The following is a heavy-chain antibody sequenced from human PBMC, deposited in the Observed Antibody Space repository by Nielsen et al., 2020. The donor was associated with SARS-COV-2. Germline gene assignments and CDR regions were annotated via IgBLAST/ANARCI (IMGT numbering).Heavy chain of an antibody. Sequence: GESLKISCSASGFTFGSSGMHWVRQAPGKGLEWVSMILYDGSYKYYGDSVRGRLTISRDNSRNTLHLQMNSLRVDDTAVYYCARNSDDYYDISGDHYRSYSFDHWGQGTLVTVSS. D-gene: IGHD3-22*01. CDR2: ILYDGSYK. J-gene: IGHJ4*02. CDR3: ARNSDDYYDISGDHYRSYSFDH. CDR1: GFTFGSSG. V-gene: IGHV3-30*02.